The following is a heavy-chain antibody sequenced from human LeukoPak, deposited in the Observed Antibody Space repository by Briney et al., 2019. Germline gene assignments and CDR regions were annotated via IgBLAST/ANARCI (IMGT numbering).Heavy chain of an antibody. CDR3: ARGTIDCSGGSCYSNWFDP. Sequence: GASVKVSCTASGGTFSSYAISWVRQAPGQGLEWMGGIIPIFGTANYAQKFQGRVTITADESTSTAYMELSSLRSEDTAVYYCARGTIDCSGGSCYSNWFDPWGQGTLVTVSS. J-gene: IGHJ5*02. V-gene: IGHV1-69*13. CDR2: IIPIFGTA. CDR1: GGTFSSYA. D-gene: IGHD2-15*01.